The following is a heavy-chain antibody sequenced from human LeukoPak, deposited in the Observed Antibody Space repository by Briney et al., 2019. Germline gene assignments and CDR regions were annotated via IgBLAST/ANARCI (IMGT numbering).Heavy chain of an antibody. D-gene: IGHD2-15*01. CDR1: GYSFTNYW. CDR3: ARLPLLYCSGGSCYDGSLDP. Sequence: GESLKISCKGSGYSFTNYWIGWVRQMPGKGLEWMGIIYPSDSDTRYSPSFQGQVTISADKSISTAYLQWSSPKASDTAMYYCARLPLLYCSGGSCYDGSLDPWGQGTLVTVSS. J-gene: IGHJ5*02. V-gene: IGHV5-51*01. CDR2: IYPSDSDT.